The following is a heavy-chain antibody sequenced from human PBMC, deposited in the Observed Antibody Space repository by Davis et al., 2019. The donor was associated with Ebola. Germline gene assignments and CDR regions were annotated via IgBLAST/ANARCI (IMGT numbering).Heavy chain of an antibody. CDR3: AIKTRQQDY. CDR2: MNPNSGNT. V-gene: IGHV1-8*01. CDR1: GYTFTSYD. J-gene: IGHJ4*02. Sequence: AASVKVSCKASGYTFTSYDVNWVRQAPGQGLEWMGWMNPNSGNTGYAQKFQGRVTMIRDTSISTAYMELSSLRSEDAAVYYCAIKTRQQDYWGQGTLVTVSS. D-gene: IGHD6-13*01.